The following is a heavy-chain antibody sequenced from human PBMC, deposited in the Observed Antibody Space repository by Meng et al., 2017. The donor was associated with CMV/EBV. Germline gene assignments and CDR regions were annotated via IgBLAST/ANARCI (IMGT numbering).Heavy chain of an antibody. V-gene: IGHV4-39*01. CDR2: IYYSGST. J-gene: IGHJ6*02. CDR3: ARRPAYYYYGMDV. CDR1: GGSISSSSYY. D-gene: IGHD2-2*01. Sequence: SETLSLTCTVSGGSISSSSYYWGWIRQHPGKGLEWIGSIYYSGSTYYNPSLKSRVTISVDTSKNQFSLKLSSVTAADTAVYYCARRPAYYYYGMDVWGQGTTVTVSS.